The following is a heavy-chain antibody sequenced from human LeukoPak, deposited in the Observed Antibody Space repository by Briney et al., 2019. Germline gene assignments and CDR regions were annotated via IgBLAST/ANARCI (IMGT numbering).Heavy chain of an antibody. J-gene: IGHJ6*02. Sequence: SETLSLTCAVYGGSFSGYYWSWIRQPPGKGLEWIGEINHSGSTNYNPSLKSRVTISVDTSKNQFSLKLSSVTAADTAVYYCARDRDWNYLGYYYGMDVWGQGTTVTVSS. V-gene: IGHV4-34*01. CDR1: GGSFSGYY. CDR2: INHSGST. D-gene: IGHD1-7*01. CDR3: ARDRDWNYLGYYYGMDV.